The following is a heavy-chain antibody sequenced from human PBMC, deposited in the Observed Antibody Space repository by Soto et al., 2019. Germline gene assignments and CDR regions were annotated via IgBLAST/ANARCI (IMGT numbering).Heavy chain of an antibody. V-gene: IGHV6-1*01. CDR2: TYYRSKWYN. CDR1: GDSVSSNSAA. D-gene: IGHD3-10*01. J-gene: IGHJ6*03. CDR3: ARGVGGSGSYYRLGYYYYYMDV. Sequence: KQSQTLSLTCAISGDSVSSNSAAWNWIRQSPSRGLEWLGRTYYRSKWYNDYAVSVKSRITINPDTSKNQFSLQLNSVTPEDTAVYYCARGVGGSGSYYRLGYYYYYMDVWGKGTTVTVSS.